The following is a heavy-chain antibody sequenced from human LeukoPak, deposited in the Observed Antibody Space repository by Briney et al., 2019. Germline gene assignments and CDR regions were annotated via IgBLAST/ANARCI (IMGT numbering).Heavy chain of an antibody. CDR1: GGSIRSTSYY. V-gene: IGHV4-39*07. D-gene: IGHD6-19*01. CDR3: ARRIAVAASTWFDP. Sequence: PSETLSLTCTVSGGSIRSTSYYWGWIRQPPGKGLEWIGSIYYSGNTYYNPSLKSRVTISVDTSKNQFSLKLSSVTAADTAVYYCARRIAVAASTWFDPWGQGALVTVSS. CDR2: IYYSGNT. J-gene: IGHJ5*02.